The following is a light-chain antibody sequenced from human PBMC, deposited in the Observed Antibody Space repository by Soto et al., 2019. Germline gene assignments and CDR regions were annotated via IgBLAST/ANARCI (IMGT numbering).Light chain of an antibody. Sequence: QSVLTQPASVSGSPGQSITISCTGTSSDVGGYKFVSWYQQHPGKVPKLIIYEVSNRPSGVSNRFSGSKSGNTASLTISGLQPEDEADYYCTSYTSRYTFVFGTGTKLTVL. J-gene: IGLJ1*01. CDR1: SSDVGGYKF. V-gene: IGLV2-14*01. CDR3: TSYTSRYTFV. CDR2: EVS.